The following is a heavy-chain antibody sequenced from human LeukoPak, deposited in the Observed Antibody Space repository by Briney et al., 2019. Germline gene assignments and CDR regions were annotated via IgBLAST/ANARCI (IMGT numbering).Heavy chain of an antibody. J-gene: IGHJ4*02. D-gene: IGHD4-17*01. CDR1: GFTFSSYS. CDR3: ARLGPGFPDTTVTNFDY. Sequence: PGGSLRLPCAASGFTFSSYSMNWVRQAPGKGLEWVSYISSSSSTIYYADSVKGRFTISRDNAKNSLYLQMNSLRAEDTAVYYCARLGPGFPDTTVTNFDYWGQGTLVTVSS. CDR2: ISSSSSTI. V-gene: IGHV3-48*01.